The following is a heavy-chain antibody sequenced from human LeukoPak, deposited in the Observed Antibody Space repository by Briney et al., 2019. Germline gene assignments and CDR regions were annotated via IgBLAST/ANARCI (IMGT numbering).Heavy chain of an antibody. Sequence: GASVKASCKASGYTFTGYLVHWVRQAPGQGLEWMGLINPNSGGTNYARKFQGRITMTRDTSISTAYMELSRLSSDDTAVYYCARRLAGGYDFDYWGQGALVTVSS. CDR3: ARRLAGGYDFDY. CDR2: INPNSGGT. CDR1: GYTFTGYL. D-gene: IGHD5-12*01. J-gene: IGHJ4*02. V-gene: IGHV1-2*02.